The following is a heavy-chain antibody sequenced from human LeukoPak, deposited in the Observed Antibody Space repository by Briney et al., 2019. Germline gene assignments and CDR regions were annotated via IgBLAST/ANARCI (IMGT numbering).Heavy chain of an antibody. CDR2: IYHTGGT. Sequence: SETLSLTCAVSGGSISSGGHSWSWIRQPPGTGLEWLGYIYHTGGTYYNPSLKSRVTISVDNSKNQFSLKLSSVTAADTAVYFCARDLGSGRNWFDPWGQGILVTVSS. V-gene: IGHV4-30-2*01. J-gene: IGHJ5*02. D-gene: IGHD3-10*01. CDR3: ARDLGSGRNWFDP. CDR1: GGSISSGGHS.